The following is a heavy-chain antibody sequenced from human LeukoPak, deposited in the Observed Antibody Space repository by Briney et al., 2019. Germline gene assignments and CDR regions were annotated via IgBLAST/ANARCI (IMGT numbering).Heavy chain of an antibody. D-gene: IGHD4-17*01. V-gene: IGHV3-74*01. CDR2: INSDGSST. Sequence: PGGSLRLSCAASGFTFSSYWMHWVRQAPGKGLVRVSRINSDGSSTSYADSVKGRFTISRDNAKNTLYLQMNSLRAEDTAVYYCARPTVTPLGYWGQGTLVTVSS. CDR1: GFTFSSYW. J-gene: IGHJ4*02. CDR3: ARPTVTPLGY.